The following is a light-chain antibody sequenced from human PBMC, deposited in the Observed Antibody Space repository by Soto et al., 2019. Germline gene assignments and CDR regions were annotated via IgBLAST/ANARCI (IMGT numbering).Light chain of an antibody. J-gene: IGKJ3*01. V-gene: IGKV1-33*01. Sequence: DIQMTQSPSSLSASVGDTVTITCQASQDITNHLNWYQQKPGKAPNLLIYDASHLETGVPSRFSGSGSGTYFTLTISSLQPEDIATYYCQQYGSSPFTFGPGTKVDIK. CDR1: QDITNH. CDR3: QQYGSSPFT. CDR2: DAS.